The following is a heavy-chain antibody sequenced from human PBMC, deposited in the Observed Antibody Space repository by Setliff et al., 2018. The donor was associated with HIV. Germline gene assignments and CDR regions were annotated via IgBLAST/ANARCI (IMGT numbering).Heavy chain of an antibody. V-gene: IGHV4-38-2*01. Sequence: SETLSLTCAVSGYSIRSGYYWGWIRQSPGKGLEWIGHIYTSGSTNYNPSLKSRVTISVDTSTNQFSLKLTSVTAADTAVYYCARGHCSGTNCYGVDYYGMDVWGQGTTVTVSS. D-gene: IGHD2-2*01. CDR3: ARGHCSGTNCYGVDYYGMDV. J-gene: IGHJ6*02. CDR1: GYSIRSGYY. CDR2: IYTSGST.